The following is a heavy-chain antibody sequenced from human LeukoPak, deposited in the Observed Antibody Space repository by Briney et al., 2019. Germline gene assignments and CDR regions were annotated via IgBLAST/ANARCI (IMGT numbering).Heavy chain of an antibody. V-gene: IGHV4-30-2*01. D-gene: IGHD3-22*01. Sequence: PSETLSLTRALSSGSLCRVGSSSSSIRHPPGKGLEWIGYIYHSGTTYYTPSLKSRVTMSVDWSKIQFSLKLSSVTAADTAGYYCTRGRGGGYYAYYFDYWGQGTLVTVSS. CDR2: IYHSGTT. CDR3: TRGRGGGYYAYYFDY. J-gene: IGHJ4*02. CDR1: SGSLCRVGSS.